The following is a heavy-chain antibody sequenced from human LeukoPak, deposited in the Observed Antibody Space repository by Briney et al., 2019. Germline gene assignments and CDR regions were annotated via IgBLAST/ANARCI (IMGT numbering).Heavy chain of an antibody. Sequence: GGSLRLSCAASGFSFSRFYMSWVRQTPGKALEWISYIPTSGISVQYADSVRGRFTASRDDAMNSLHLQMDSLRVEDTAVYYCTRAEGLGPGAHFDQWGQGALVIVSS. J-gene: IGHJ4*02. CDR1: GFSFSRFY. CDR2: IPTSGISV. CDR3: TRAEGLGPGAHFDQ. V-gene: IGHV3-11*01.